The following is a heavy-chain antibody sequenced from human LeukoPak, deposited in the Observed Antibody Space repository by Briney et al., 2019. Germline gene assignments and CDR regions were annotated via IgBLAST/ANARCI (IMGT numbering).Heavy chain of an antibody. CDR2: INHSGST. CDR1: GGSFSGYY. Sequence: SETLSLTCAVYGGSFSGYYWSWIRQPPGKGLEWIGEINHSGSTNYNPSLKSRVTISVNTSKNQFSLKLSSVTAADTAVYYCARVYCTSTSCYEVYWGQGTLVTVSS. J-gene: IGHJ4*02. V-gene: IGHV4-34*01. CDR3: ARVYCTSTSCYEVY. D-gene: IGHD2-2*01.